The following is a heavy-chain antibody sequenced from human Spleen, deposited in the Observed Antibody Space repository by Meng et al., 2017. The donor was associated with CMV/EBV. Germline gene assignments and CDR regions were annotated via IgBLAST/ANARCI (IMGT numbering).Heavy chain of an antibody. J-gene: IGHJ4*02. CDR1: GYTFTGHY. CDR2: INPSSGFT. D-gene: IGHD6-19*01. Sequence: ASVKVSCKSSGYTFTGHYIHWVRQAPGQGLEWMGWINPSSGFTNYAQKFQGRVTITKDTSTGTAYMELRNMRSDDTAVYYCATQYIRASGWYYFDYWGQGTLVPSPQ. CDR3: ATQYIRASGWYYFDY. V-gene: IGHV1-2*02.